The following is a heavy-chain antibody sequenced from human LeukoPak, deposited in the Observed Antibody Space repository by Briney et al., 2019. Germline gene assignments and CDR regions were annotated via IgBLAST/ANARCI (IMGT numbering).Heavy chain of an antibody. V-gene: IGHV3-48*04. CDR2: ISSSSSPI. J-gene: IGHJ4*02. CDR1: GFTFSSYS. CDR3: ARDPPEWELPQDY. D-gene: IGHD1-26*01. Sequence: GGSLRLSCAASGFTFSSYSMNWVRQAPGKGLEWISYISSSSSPIYYADSVKGRFTISRDNAKNTLYLQMNSLRGEDTAVYYCARDPPEWELPQDYWGRGTLVAVSS.